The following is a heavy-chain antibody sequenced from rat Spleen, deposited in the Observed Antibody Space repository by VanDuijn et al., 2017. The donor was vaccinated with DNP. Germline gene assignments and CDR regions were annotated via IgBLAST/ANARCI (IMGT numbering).Heavy chain of an antibody. CDR3: AREFPWAHYFDY. Sequence: EVQLVESGGGLVQPGRSLKLSCAPSGFTFSNFGMAWVRQAPTKGLEWVASSNTGGGNTYYPDSVKGRFTISRDNAKNTLFLQMDSLRSEDTATYYCAREFPWAHYFDYWCQGVMVTVYS. CDR1: GFTFSNFG. CDR2: SNTGGGNT. J-gene: IGHJ2*01. V-gene: IGHV5S13*01. D-gene: IGHD3-8*01.